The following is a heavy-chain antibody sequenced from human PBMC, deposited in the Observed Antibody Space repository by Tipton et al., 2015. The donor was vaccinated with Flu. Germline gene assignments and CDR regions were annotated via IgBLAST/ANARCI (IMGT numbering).Heavy chain of an antibody. CDR2: VFRSGSG. J-gene: IGHJ5*01. CDR1: GDAIRSDYL. CDR3: VRRDYSNYVSDPKNWCDS. Sequence: LRLSCSVSGDAIRSDYLWGWIRQPPGRGLEWIGNVFRSGSGYLNPSLKSRVAISRDTSRKQFSLKLSSLPAADTAVYFCVRRDYSNYVSDPKNWCDSWGQGTLVTVSS. D-gene: IGHD4-11*01. V-gene: IGHV4-38-2*01.